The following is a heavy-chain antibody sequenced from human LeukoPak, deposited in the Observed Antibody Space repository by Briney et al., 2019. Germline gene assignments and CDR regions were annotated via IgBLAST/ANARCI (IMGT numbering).Heavy chain of an antibody. CDR1: GFTFSSYA. J-gene: IGHJ6*02. Sequence: GGSLRLSCAASGFTFSSYAMSWVRQAPGKGLEWVSTISGSGGSTYYADSVKGRFTISRDNSKNTLYLQMNTLRAEDTAVYYCAKLAGSSGYYYGLDVWGQGTTVTVSS. D-gene: IGHD6-6*01. CDR3: AKLAGSSGYYYGLDV. V-gene: IGHV3-23*01. CDR2: ISGSGGST.